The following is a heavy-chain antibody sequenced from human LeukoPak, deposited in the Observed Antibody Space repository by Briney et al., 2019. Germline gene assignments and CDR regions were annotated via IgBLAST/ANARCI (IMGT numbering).Heavy chain of an antibody. CDR3: ARGRYCSGGSCSNWFDP. D-gene: IGHD2-15*01. J-gene: IGHJ5*02. CDR1: GGSFSGYY. Sequence: SETLSLICAVYGGSFSGYYWSWIRQPPGKGLEWIGEINHSGSTNYNPSLKSRVTISVDTSKNQFSLKLSSVTAADTAVYYCARGRYCSGGSCSNWFDPWGQGTLVTVSS. CDR2: INHSGST. V-gene: IGHV4-34*01.